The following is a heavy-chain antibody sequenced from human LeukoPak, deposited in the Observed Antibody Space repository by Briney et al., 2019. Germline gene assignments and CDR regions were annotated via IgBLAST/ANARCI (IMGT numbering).Heavy chain of an antibody. J-gene: IGHJ4*02. CDR1: GFIFSNYG. D-gene: IGHD2-15*01. V-gene: IGHV3-21*04. Sequence: AGGSLRLSCAASGFIFSNYGMNWVRQPPGKGLEWVSSISSSGSYIYYADSVKGRFTISRDNAKNSLYLHMNSLRAEDTAVYYCARDWCDYWGQGTLVTVSS. CDR2: ISSSGSYI. CDR3: ARDWCDY.